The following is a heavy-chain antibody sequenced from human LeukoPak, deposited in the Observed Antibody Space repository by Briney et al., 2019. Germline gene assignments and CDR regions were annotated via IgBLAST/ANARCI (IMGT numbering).Heavy chain of an antibody. CDR1: GLRFGSFW. D-gene: IGHD5-24*01. Sequence: PGGSLRLPCAVSGLRFGSFWMSWVRQAPGKGLEWVANINQDGSEKYFVDSVRGRFTISRDNSKNSLHLQMNTLRAEDTAVYYCARERDGRFFDYWGQGTLVTVSS. V-gene: IGHV3-7*01. CDR3: ARERDGRFFDY. CDR2: INQDGSEK. J-gene: IGHJ4*02.